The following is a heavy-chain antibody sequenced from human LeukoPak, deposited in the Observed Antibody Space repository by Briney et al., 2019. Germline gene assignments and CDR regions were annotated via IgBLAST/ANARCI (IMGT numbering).Heavy chain of an antibody. Sequence: ASVKVSCKASGYTFRNYYMQWVRQAPGQGLEWMGIINPSGGSTRYAQKFQGRVTMTRDTSTSTVYMELSSLRSEDTAVYYCARDLFDSSGYYLYYYYGLDVWGQGTTVTVSS. V-gene: IGHV1-46*01. CDR3: ARDLFDSSGYYLYYYYGLDV. CDR2: INPSGGST. J-gene: IGHJ6*02. D-gene: IGHD3-22*01. CDR1: GYTFRNYY.